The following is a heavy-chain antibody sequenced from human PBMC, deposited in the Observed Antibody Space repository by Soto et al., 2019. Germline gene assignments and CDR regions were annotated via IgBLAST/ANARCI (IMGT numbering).Heavy chain of an antibody. Sequence: QITLNESGPTQVKPRQTLTLTCTFSGFSLTTSGVGVGWIRQSPGKAPEWLALIYWDDDKRYSPSLKSRLTITKDTSKTQVVRTMADLVPADTATYYCACRVLRTVFGLVTPTAIYFDFWGQGTPVAVSS. V-gene: IGHV2-5*02. D-gene: IGHD3-3*01. J-gene: IGHJ4*02. CDR3: ACRVLRTVFGLVTPTAIYFDF. CDR1: GFSLTTSGVG. CDR2: IYWDDDK.